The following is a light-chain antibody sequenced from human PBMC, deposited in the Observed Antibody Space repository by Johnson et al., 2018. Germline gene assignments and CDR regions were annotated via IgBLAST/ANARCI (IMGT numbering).Light chain of an antibody. V-gene: IGLV1-51*02. CDR3: GTWDSSISAGNV. J-gene: IGLJ1*01. CDR1: SSNIGTNY. CDR2: ENN. Sequence: SAASGQKVTISCSGSSSNIGTNYVSWYQQLPGTAPKLLIYENNKLPSGIPDRFSGPKSGTSATLRIPGIQTGDEADYYCGTWDSSISAGNVFGTGTKVTVL.